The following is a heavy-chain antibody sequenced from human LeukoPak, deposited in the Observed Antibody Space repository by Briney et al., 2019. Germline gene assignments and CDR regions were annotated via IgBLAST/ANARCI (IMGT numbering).Heavy chain of an antibody. V-gene: IGHV4-59*01. CDR1: GGSISSYY. J-gene: IGHJ4*02. D-gene: IGHD3-3*01. Sequence: SETLSLTCTVSGGSISSYYWSWIRQPPGKGLEWIGYIYYSGSTNYNPSLKSRVTISVDTSKNQFSLKLGSVTAADTAVYYCARSYYDFWSKGYFDYWGQGTLVTVSS. CDR2: IYYSGST. CDR3: ARSYYDFWSKGYFDY.